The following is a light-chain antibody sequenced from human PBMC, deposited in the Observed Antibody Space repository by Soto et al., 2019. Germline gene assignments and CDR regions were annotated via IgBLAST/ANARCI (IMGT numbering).Light chain of an antibody. CDR2: DAS. CDR1: QTVSTY. Sequence: EIVLTQSPDTLSLSPGERATLSCRASQTVSTYLAWYQQKPGQAPRLLVYDASKRAPGIPARFIGSGSGTDFTLTVSSLEREDFALYYCQQRSGWPTFGQGTKVDI. V-gene: IGKV3-11*01. CDR3: QQRSGWPT. J-gene: IGKJ1*01.